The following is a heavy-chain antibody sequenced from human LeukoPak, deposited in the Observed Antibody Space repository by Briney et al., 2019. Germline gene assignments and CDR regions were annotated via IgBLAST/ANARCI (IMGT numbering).Heavy chain of an antibody. D-gene: IGHD3-9*01. CDR1: GFTFSSYA. J-gene: IGHJ4*02. V-gene: IGHV3-30*04. CDR3: AKTPKSLTGYRDPSYYFDY. Sequence: GRSLRLSCAASGFTFSSYAMHWVRQAPGKGLEWVAVISYDGSNKYYADSMKGRLFISRDNSKNTLSLQMNSLRAENTAVYYCAKTPKSLTGYRDPSYYFDYWGQGTLVTVSS. CDR2: ISYDGSNK.